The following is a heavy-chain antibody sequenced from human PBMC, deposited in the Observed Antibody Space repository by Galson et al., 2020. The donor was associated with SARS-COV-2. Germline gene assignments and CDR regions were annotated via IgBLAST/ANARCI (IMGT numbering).Heavy chain of an antibody. Sequence: SQTLSLTCAVYGGSFSGYYWSWIRQPPGKGLEWIGEINHSGSTNYNPSLKSRVTISVDTSKNQFSLKLSSVTAADTAVYYCARGGQIVTKKIYYYGMDVWGQGTTVTVSS. CDR2: INHSGST. D-gene: IGHD3-22*01. V-gene: IGHV4-34*01. CDR3: ARGGQIVTKKIYYYGMDV. CDR1: GGSFSGYY. J-gene: IGHJ6*02.